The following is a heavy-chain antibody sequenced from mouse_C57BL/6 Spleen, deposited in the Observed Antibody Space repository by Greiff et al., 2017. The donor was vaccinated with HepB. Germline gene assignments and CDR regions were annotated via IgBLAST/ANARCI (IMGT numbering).Heavy chain of an antibody. Sequence: VQLQQPGAELVKPGASVKLSCKASGYTFTSYWMQWVKQRPGQGLEWIGEIDPSDSYTNYNQKFKGKATLNVDTSSSTAYMQLSSLTSEDSAVYYCARGGPYYGSSPFDYWGQGTTLTVSS. V-gene: IGHV1-50*01. J-gene: IGHJ2*01. CDR1: GYTFTSYW. D-gene: IGHD1-1*01. CDR3: ARGGPYYGSSPFDY. CDR2: IDPSDSYT.